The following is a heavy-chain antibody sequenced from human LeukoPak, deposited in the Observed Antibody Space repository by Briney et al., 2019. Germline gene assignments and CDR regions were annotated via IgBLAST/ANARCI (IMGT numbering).Heavy chain of an antibody. CDR1: GFTFSSYA. Sequence: TGGSLRLSCAASGFTFSSYAMSWVRQAPGKGLEWVSAISGSGGSTYYADSVRGRFTISRDNSKNTLYLLMNSLRAEDTAVYYCARGTQYSYDSSGYTYYYYYGMDVWGQGTTVIVSS. D-gene: IGHD3-22*01. CDR3: ARGTQYSYDSSGYTYYYYYGMDV. J-gene: IGHJ6*02. V-gene: IGHV3-23*01. CDR2: ISGSGGST.